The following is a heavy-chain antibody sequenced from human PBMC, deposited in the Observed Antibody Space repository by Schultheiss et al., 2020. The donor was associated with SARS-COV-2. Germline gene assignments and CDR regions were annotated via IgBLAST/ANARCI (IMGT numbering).Heavy chain of an antibody. CDR2: IYYSGST. CDR1: GGSISSYY. J-gene: IGHJ3*02. Sequence: SETLSLTCTVSGGSISSYYWSWIRQPPGKGLEWIGYIYYSGSTNYNPSLKSRVTISVDTSKNQFSLKLSSVTAADTAVYYCATDDSSGFNDAFDIWGQGTMVTVSS. V-gene: IGHV4-59*01. CDR3: ATDDSSGFNDAFDI. D-gene: IGHD3-22*01.